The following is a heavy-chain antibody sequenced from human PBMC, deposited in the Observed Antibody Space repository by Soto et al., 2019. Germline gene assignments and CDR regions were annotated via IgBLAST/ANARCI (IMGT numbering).Heavy chain of an antibody. J-gene: IGHJ4*02. CDR3: ARAFTGCSYGYFY. V-gene: IGHV3-48*02. CDR2: ISSSSSTI. D-gene: IGHD5-18*01. CDR1: GFTFSNYN. Sequence: GSLRLSCAASGFTFSNYNMNWVRQAPGKGLEWVSYISSSSSTIYYADSVKGRFTISRDNAKNSLYLQMNSLRDEDTAVYYCARAFTGCSYGYFYWGQGTLVTVSS.